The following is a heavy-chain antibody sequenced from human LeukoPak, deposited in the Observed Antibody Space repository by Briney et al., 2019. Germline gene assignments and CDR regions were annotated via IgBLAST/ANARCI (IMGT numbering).Heavy chain of an antibody. D-gene: IGHD3-22*01. CDR1: GYTFTGYY. V-gene: IGHV1-2*02. J-gene: IGHJ5*02. Sequence: ASVKVSCKASGYTFTGYYMHWVRQAPGQGLEWMGWINPNSGGTNYAQKFQGRVTMTRDTSISTAYMELSRLRSDDTAVYYCARGTGYDSSGYDNWFDLWGQGTLVTVSS. CDR2: INPNSGGT. CDR3: ARGTGYDSSGYDNWFDL.